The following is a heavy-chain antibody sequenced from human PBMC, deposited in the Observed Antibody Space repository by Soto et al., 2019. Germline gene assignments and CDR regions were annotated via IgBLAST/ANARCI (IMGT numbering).Heavy chain of an antibody. D-gene: IGHD6-13*01. J-gene: IGHJ4*02. CDR2: IRAKAHGGTT. CDR1: GFNFADYA. CDR3: TRAYSSSPLDY. V-gene: IGHV3-49*04. Sequence: GGSLRLSCTASGFNFADYAVHWVRQVPGKGLVWVSFIRAKAHGGTTDYAASVKGRFTISRDDSKSIAYLQMNSLKTEDTALYYCTRAYSSSPLDYWGQGARVTVSS.